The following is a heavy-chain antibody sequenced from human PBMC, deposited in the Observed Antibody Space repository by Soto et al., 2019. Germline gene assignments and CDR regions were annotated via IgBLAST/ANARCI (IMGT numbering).Heavy chain of an antibody. CDR1: GFTFSTYA. V-gene: IGHV3-21*06. Sequence: GESLRLSCAASGFTFSTYAMNWVRQAPGKGLEWVASVSSSSRYIYYGDPVKGRFTISRDNAKNSVFLQMNSLRAEDTAMYYCARESTYNYAFDYWGQGTLVTVSS. CDR3: ARESTYNYAFDY. J-gene: IGHJ4*02. D-gene: IGHD5-18*01. CDR2: VSSSSRYI.